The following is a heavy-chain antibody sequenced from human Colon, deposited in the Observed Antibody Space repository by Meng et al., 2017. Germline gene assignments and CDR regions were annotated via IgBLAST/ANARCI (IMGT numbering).Heavy chain of an antibody. CDR1: GFTFSSYA. CDR2: ISGSGGST. V-gene: IGHV3-23*01. Sequence: GGSLRLSCAASGFTFSSYAMSWVRQAPGKGLEWVSAISGSGGSTYYADSVKGLFTISRDNSKNTLYLQMNSLRAEDTAVYYCAKAARYYYGSGSDTDYWGQGTLVTVSS. D-gene: IGHD3-10*01. CDR3: AKAARYYYGSGSDTDY. J-gene: IGHJ4*02.